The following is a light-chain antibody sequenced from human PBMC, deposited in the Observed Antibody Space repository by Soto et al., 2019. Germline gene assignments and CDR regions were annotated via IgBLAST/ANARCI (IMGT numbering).Light chain of an antibody. J-gene: IGLJ1*01. CDR1: SSDVGGYAY. CDR2: DVS. V-gene: IGLV2-14*03. CDR3: ISYTRINLYV. Sequence: QSALTQPASVSGSTGQSISISCTGTSSDVGGYAYVSWYQHHAGKAPKLMIYDVSSRPSCLSSRFSGSKSVNTDSLTISGLQAEDEADYYFISYTRINLYVLGTGTKLTV.